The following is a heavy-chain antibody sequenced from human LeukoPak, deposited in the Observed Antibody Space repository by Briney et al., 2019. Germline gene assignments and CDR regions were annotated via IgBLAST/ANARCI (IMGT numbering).Heavy chain of an antibody. CDR1: GFTFDDYA. J-gene: IGHJ6*03. CDR3: AKDPGSGSYYYYYMDV. Sequence: GGSLRLSCAASGFTFDDYAMHWVRQAPGKGLEWVSLISWDGGTTYYADSVKGRFTISRDNSKNSLYLQMNSLGAEDTALYYCAKDPGSGSYYYYYMDVWGKGTTVTVSS. D-gene: IGHD3-10*01. CDR2: ISWDGGTT. V-gene: IGHV3-43D*03.